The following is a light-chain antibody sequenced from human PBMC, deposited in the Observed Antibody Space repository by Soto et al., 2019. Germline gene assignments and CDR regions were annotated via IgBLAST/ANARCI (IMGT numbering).Light chain of an antibody. V-gene: IGKV3-15*01. Sequence: EIMMTQSPATLSVSPGERATLSCRASQSVSSNLAWYQQKPGQAPRLLIYGASTRATGIPARFSGSGSGTEFTLTISSLQSEDFAVYYCQQYNNWPRTFGGGTMVDI. CDR1: QSVSSN. CDR3: QQYNNWPRT. CDR2: GAS. J-gene: IGKJ4*01.